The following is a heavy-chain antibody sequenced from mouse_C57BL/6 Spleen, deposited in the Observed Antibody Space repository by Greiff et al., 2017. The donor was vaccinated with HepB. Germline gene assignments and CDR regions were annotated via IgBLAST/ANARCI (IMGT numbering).Heavy chain of an antibody. CDR1: GYTFTSYW. J-gene: IGHJ3*01. Sequence: QVQLQQSGAELVKPGASVKLSCKASGYTFTSYWMQWVKQRPGQGLEWIGEIDPSDSYTNYNQKFKGKATLTVDTSSSTAYMQLSSLTSEDSAVYYCARRNDPEGFAYWGQGTLVTVSA. V-gene: IGHV1-50*01. CDR2: IDPSDSYT. CDR3: ARRNDPEGFAY. D-gene: IGHD2-3*01.